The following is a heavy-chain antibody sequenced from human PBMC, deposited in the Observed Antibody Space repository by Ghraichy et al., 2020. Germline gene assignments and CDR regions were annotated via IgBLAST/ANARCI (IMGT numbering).Heavy chain of an antibody. J-gene: IGHJ4*02. CDR1: GGTSSTYV. V-gene: IGHV1-69*13. CDR2: IIPMFGTA. CDR3: ARGEDSYDRSVDFDF. Sequence: SVKVSCKASGGTSSTYVISWVRQAPGQGLEWMGGIIPMFGTANYAQKFQGRVTITADESTSTAYMELSSLRSDDTAVYYCARGEDSYDRSVDFDFWGQGTLVTVSS. D-gene: IGHD3-22*01.